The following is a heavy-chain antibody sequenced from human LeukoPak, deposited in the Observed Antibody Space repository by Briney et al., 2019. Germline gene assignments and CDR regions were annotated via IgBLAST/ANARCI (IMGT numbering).Heavy chain of an antibody. Sequence: GGSLRLSCAASGFTFSSYDMHWVRQATGKGLEWVSAIGTAGDTYYPGFVKGRFTISRDNAKNSLYLQMNSLRAEDTAVYYCARDWARYGDYVFYFDYWGQGTLVTVSS. CDR1: GFTFSSYD. CDR2: IGTAGDT. CDR3: ARDWARYGDYVFYFDY. V-gene: IGHV3-13*01. J-gene: IGHJ4*02. D-gene: IGHD4-17*01.